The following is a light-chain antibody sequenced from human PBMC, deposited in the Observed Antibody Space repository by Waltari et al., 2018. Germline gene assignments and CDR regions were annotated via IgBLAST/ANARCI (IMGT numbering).Light chain of an antibody. J-gene: IGKJ2*01. CDR2: MAS. CDR1: QSIGNY. V-gene: IGKV1-5*03. CDR3: QHINSYQFI. Sequence: DIQMTQSPSPLSASVGDRVSITCRASQSIGNYLAWYQQKPVKAPKLLIFMASTLQREIPARVRVSGSGTESALTISGLQAEDFETYFCQHINSYQFIFGRGTKLEIK.